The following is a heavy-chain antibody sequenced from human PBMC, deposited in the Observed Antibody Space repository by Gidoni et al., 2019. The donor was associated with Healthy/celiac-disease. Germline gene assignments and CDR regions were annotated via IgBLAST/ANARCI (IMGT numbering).Heavy chain of an antibody. CDR2: IKSKTDGGKT. CDR1: GFPFSNAL. J-gene: IGHJ4*02. V-gene: IGHV3-15*01. CDR3: TTRWVQLGTNFDY. D-gene: IGHD5-18*01. Sequence: EVQLVESGGGLVKPGGSLRLSCAASGFPFSNALMRWVRQAPGKGLEWVGRIKSKTDGGKTDYAAHVKGRCTISRDDSKNTLYLQMNSLKTEDTDVYYCTTRWVQLGTNFDYWGQGTLVTVSS.